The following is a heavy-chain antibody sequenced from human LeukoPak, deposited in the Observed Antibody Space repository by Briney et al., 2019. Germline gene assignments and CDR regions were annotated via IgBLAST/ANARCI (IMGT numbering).Heavy chain of an antibody. V-gene: IGHV3-30*02. Sequence: PRGSLRLSCEASGFTFSSYGMQWVRQAPGKGLEWVAFIGYDGNKIYYADSVKGRFTISRDDSKNTLYLQMNSLKSEDTAVYYCAKDHKREGNRYFDYWGQGTLVTVSS. CDR3: AKDHKREGNRYFDY. J-gene: IGHJ4*02. CDR2: IGYDGNKI. CDR1: GFTFSSYG.